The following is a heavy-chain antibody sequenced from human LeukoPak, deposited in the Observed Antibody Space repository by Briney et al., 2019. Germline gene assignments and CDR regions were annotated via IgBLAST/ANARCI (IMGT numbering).Heavy chain of an antibody. CDR1: GFTFSSYV. CDR3: ASVAYSSSFYFDY. J-gene: IGHJ4*02. V-gene: IGHV3-23*01. D-gene: IGHD6-6*01. CDR2: ISGSGGAP. Sequence: GGSLRLSCAASGFTFSSYVMNWVRQPPGKGLEWVSSISGSGGAPFYVDSVKGRFAISRDNSKNTLFLQLSGLRFEDTAVYYCASVAYSSSFYFDYWGQGTLVTVSS.